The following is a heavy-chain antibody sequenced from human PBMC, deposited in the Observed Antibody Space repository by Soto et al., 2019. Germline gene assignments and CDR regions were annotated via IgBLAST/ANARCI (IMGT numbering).Heavy chain of an antibody. CDR3: DREDDGGDSLDV. J-gene: IGHJ6*02. D-gene: IGHD2-21*02. CDR2: IHHSGSI. CDR1: GGSISSYY. V-gene: IGHV4-59*12. Sequence: SETLSLTCTVSGGSISSYYWSWIRQSPGKGLEWIGYIHHSGSILYNPSLKSRVTISVDTSKNQFSLHLTSVTAADTAVYFYDREDDGGDSLDVWGQGTTVTVSS.